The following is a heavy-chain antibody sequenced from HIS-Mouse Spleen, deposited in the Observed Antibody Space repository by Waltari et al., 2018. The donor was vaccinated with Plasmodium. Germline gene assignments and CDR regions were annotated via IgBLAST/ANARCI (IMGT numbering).Heavy chain of an antibody. D-gene: IGHD5-12*01. CDR3: ARGPGDIVATTFDY. V-gene: IGHV4-34*01. Sequence: QVQLQQWGAGLLKPSETLSLTCAVYGGSFSGYYWSWIRQPPGKGLEGIGEINHSGSTNYIPSPKSRVTISVDTSKNQFSLKLSSVTAADTAVYYCARGPGDIVATTFDYWGQGTLVTVSS. CDR1: GGSFSGYY. CDR2: INHSGST. J-gene: IGHJ4*02.